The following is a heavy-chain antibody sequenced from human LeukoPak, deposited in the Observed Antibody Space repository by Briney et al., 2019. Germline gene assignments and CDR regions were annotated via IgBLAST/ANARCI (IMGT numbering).Heavy chain of an antibody. J-gene: IGHJ4*02. CDR2: INTRNGNA. CDR3: ARNHLGLGL. Sequence: ASVKLSCKASGYTFTTYEIIWVRHAPGQGHEWMGWINTRNGNANYAHQLQGRVTMTTDTSTSTSSMELASLRFDDTAIYYCARNHLGLGLWGQGTLVTVSS. CDR1: GYTFTTYE. D-gene: IGHD3-16*01. V-gene: IGHV1-18*01.